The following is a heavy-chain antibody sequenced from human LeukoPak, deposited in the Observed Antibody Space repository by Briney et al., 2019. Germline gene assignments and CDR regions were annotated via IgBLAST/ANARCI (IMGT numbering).Heavy chain of an antibody. CDR2: INPNSGGT. CDR3: ARVGMVRGVIDY. D-gene: IGHD3-10*01. V-gene: IGHV1-2*06. CDR1: RYTFTGYY. Sequence: ASVKVSCKASRYTFTGYYMHWVRQAPGQGLEWMGRINPNSGGTNYAQKFQGRVTMTRDTSISTAYMELSRLRSDDTAVYYCARVGMVRGVIDYWGQGTLVTVSS. J-gene: IGHJ4*02.